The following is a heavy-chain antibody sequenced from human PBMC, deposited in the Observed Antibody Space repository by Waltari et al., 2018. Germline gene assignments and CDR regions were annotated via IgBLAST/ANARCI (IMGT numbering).Heavy chain of an antibody. CDR2: INCSVSA. V-gene: IGHV4-39*01. CDR3: ARHSCGGDCYSVIHFDY. D-gene: IGHD2-21*01. CDR1: GGSISSSSYY. Sequence: QLQLQESGPGLVKPSETLSLTGTVSGGSISSSSYYWGWIRQPPGNGTEWIGRINCSVSAYYNPSLKSRVTISVDTSKNQFSLKLSSVTAADTAVYYCARHSCGGDCYSVIHFDYWGQGTLVTVSS. J-gene: IGHJ4*02.